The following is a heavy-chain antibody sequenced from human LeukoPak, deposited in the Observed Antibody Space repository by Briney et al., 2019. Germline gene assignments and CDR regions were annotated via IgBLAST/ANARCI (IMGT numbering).Heavy chain of an antibody. J-gene: IGHJ4*02. D-gene: IGHD6-13*01. CDR1: GGSISSYY. Sequence: PSETLSLTGTVFGGSISSYYWSWIRQPPGKGLEWIGYIYYSGTTNYNPSLKSRVTISVDTSKNQFSLKLSSVTAADTAVYYCARGVYIAAAQYGYWGQGTLVTVSS. V-gene: IGHV4-59*01. CDR2: IYYSGTT. CDR3: ARGVYIAAAQYGY.